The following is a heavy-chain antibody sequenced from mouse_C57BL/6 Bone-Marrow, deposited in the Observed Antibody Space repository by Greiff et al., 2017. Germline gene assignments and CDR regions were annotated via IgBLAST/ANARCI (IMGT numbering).Heavy chain of an antibody. J-gene: IGHJ2*01. CDR3: ARDGSSYRDFDY. D-gene: IGHD1-1*01. CDR1: GYTFTSYW. CDR2: IYPRSGNT. Sequence: QVQLQQPGAELVKPGASVKLSCKASGYTFTSYWMHWVKQRPGQGLEWIGEIYPRSGNTYYNEKFKGKATLTADKSSSTAYMELRSLTSEDSAVYFCARDGSSYRDFDYWGQGTTLTVSS. V-gene: IGHV1-64*01.